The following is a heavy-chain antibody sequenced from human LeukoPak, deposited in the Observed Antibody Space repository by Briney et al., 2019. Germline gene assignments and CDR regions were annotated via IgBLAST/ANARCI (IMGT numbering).Heavy chain of an antibody. V-gene: IGHV3-7*01. CDR3: ARADSSGYYFRAFAI. CDR2: IKQDGSEK. D-gene: IGHD3-22*01. Sequence: GGSLRLSCAASGFTLSSYWMSWVREAPGKGMEWVANIKQDGSEKYYVDSVKGRFTIYRDNAKNSLYLQMNTLRAEDTAVYYCARADSSGYYFRAFAIWGQGPVVPVSS. CDR1: GFTLSSYW. J-gene: IGHJ3*02.